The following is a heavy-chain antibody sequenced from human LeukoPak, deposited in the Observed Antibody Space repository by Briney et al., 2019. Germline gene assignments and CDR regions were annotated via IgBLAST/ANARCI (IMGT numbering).Heavy chain of an antibody. J-gene: IGHJ6*03. CDR3: ARQGRRGYMDV. Sequence: GESLKISCEGSGYSFTSYWICGARHMPGKGLEEMGIIYPCDSDTRNSPSFQGQLTISADQSISTAYLQWSSLKASDTAMYYCARQGRRGYMDVWGKGTTVTVSS. CDR2: IYPCDSDT. V-gene: IGHV5-51*01. CDR1: GYSFTSYW. D-gene: IGHD3-16*01.